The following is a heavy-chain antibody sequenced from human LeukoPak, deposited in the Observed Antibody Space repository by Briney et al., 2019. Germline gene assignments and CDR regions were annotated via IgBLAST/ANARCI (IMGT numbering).Heavy chain of an antibody. D-gene: IGHD1-7*01. CDR1: GGSISSGGYY. CDR2: IYYGGST. Sequence: SETLSLTCTVSGGSISSGGYYWAWIRQHPEKGLEWIGYIYYGGSTNYNPSLKSRASMSVDTSNNHFSLTLRSVTAADTAVYYCARGAPGTLELPPLDYWGQGTLVSVSS. V-gene: IGHV4-31*03. CDR3: ARGAPGTLELPPLDY. J-gene: IGHJ4*02.